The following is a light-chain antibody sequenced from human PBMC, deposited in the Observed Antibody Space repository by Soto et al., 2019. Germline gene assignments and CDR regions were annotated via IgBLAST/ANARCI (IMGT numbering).Light chain of an antibody. Sequence: EIVLTQSPGTLSLSPGERATLSCRASQSVSSSYLAWYQQKPGQAPRLLIYGASSRATGIPDRFGGSGSGTDFTLTINRLEPEDFSVYYCHQYGTAPLTFGPGTKVDIK. J-gene: IGKJ3*01. CDR3: HQYGTAPLT. CDR2: GAS. V-gene: IGKV3-20*01. CDR1: QSVSSSY.